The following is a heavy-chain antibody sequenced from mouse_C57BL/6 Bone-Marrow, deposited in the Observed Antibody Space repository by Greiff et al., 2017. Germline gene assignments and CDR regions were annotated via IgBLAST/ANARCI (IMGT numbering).Heavy chain of an antibody. V-gene: IGHV1-9*01. D-gene: IGHD1-1*01. CDR2: ILPGRGST. CDR1: GYTFTGYW. Sequence: QVQLQQSGAELMKPGASVKLSCKATGYTFTGYWIEWVKQSPGLGLEWIGEILPGRGSTNYNEKFKGKATFTADTSSNTAYMQLSSLTTEDSAIYYCARTYYYCSSWYFDVWPTGSTVTVSS. CDR3: ARTYYYCSSWYFDV. J-gene: IGHJ1*03.